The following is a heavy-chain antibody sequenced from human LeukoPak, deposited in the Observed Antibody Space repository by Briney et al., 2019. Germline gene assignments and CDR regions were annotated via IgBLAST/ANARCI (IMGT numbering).Heavy chain of an antibody. CDR1: GFTFSSYG. D-gene: IGHD6-19*01. CDR3: AKSFRQQWLVPDL. V-gene: IGHV3-30*18. CDR2: ISYDGSNK. Sequence: PGRSLRLSCAASGFTFSSYGMHWVRQAPGKGLEWVAVISYDGSNKYYADSVKGRFTISRDNSKNTLYLQMNSLRAEDTAVYYCAKSFRQQWLVPDLWGRGTLVTVSS. J-gene: IGHJ2*01.